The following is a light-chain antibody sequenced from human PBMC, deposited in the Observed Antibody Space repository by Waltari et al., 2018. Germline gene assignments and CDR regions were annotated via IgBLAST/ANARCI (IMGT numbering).Light chain of an antibody. Sequence: EIVLTQSPATLSLSPGERATLSCRASQSVSSYLAWYHQKPGQAPRLLIYDASNRATGSPARFSGSGSGTDFTLTISSLEPEDFAVYYCQQRSNWPPRITFGQGTRLEIK. J-gene: IGKJ5*01. CDR2: DAS. V-gene: IGKV3-11*01. CDR3: QQRSNWPPRIT. CDR1: QSVSSY.